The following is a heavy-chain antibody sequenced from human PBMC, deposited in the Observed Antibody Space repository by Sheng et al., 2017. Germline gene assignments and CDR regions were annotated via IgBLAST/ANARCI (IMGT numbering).Heavy chain of an antibody. CDR1: GFTCSNCD. V-gene: IGHV3-23*01. Sequence: CAASGFTCSNCDINWVRQVPGKGLEWVSGITGSGEDSHYADSVKGRFTVSRDNSKNILYLQMNSLRVEDTSVYYCAKDAGTWHGDCWGQGTLVTVSS. CDR2: ITGSGEDS. CDR3: AKDAGTWHGDC. D-gene: IGHD5-12*01. J-gene: IGHJ4*02.